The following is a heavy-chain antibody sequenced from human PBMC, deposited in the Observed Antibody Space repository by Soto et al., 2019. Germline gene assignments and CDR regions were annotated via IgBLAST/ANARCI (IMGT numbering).Heavy chain of an antibody. J-gene: IGHJ6*02. CDR1: GYTFTICG. CDR2: ISAYNGNT. V-gene: IGHV1-18*01. CDR3: ARDSSSYYYYYYGMDV. Sequence: ASVKVSCKASGYTFTICGMSWVRQAPGQGLEWMGWISAYNGNTNYAQKLQGRVTMTTDTSTSTAYMELRSLRSDDTAVYYCARDSSSYYYYYYGMDVWGQGTTVTVSS. D-gene: IGHD6-6*01.